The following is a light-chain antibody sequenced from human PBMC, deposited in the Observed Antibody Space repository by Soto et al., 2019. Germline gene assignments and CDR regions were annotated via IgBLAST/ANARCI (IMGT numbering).Light chain of an antibody. J-gene: IGKJ4*01. Sequence: DIQMTQSPSTLSTSVGDRFTITCRASQSISTWLAWYQQKPGKAPNLLIYDASSLESGVPSRFSGSGSGTEFTLTISSLQPDDFAIYYCQQYNSNPLTFGGGTKVDIK. CDR1: QSISTW. CDR2: DAS. V-gene: IGKV1-5*01. CDR3: QQYNSNPLT.